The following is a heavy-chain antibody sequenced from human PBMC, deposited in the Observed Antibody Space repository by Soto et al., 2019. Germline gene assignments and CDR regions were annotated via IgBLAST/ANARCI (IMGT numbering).Heavy chain of an antibody. CDR1: GGSISSNNW. D-gene: IGHD5-12*01. CDR2: IYHSGST. V-gene: IGHV4-4*02. J-gene: IGHJ4*02. Sequence: SETLSLTCVVSGGSISSNNWWNWVRQPPGKGLEWIGKIYHSGSTSYNPSLKSRVTISVDKSKNQFSLKLSSVTAADTAVYYCARAYSGYDYFDYWGQGMLVTVSS. CDR3: ARAYSGYDYFDY.